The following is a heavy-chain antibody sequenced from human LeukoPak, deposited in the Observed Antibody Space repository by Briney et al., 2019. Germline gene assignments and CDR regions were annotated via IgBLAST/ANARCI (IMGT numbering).Heavy chain of an antibody. J-gene: IGHJ4*02. V-gene: IGHV3-23*01. D-gene: IGHD4-23*01. CDR1: GFTVSSNY. CDR3: AKRYGGNSGYFDY. Sequence: GGSLRLSCAASGFTVSSNYMSWVRQAPGKGLEWVSAISGSGGSTYYADSVKGRFTISRDNSKNTLYLQMNSLRAEDTAVYYCAKRYGGNSGYFDYWGQGTLVTVSS. CDR2: ISGSGGST.